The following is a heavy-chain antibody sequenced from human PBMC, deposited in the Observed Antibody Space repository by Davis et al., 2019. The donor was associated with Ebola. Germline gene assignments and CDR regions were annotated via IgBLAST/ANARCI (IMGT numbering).Heavy chain of an antibody. CDR2: IYPGDSDT. CDR3: ARGENDYGDYVSAFDI. J-gene: IGHJ3*02. V-gene: IGHV5-51*01. D-gene: IGHD4-17*01. Sequence: GESLKISCKGSGYSFTSYWISWVRQMPGKGLEWMGIIYPGDSDTRYSPSFQGQVTISADKSISTAYLQWSSLKASDTAMYYCARGENDYGDYVSAFDIWGQGTMVTVSS. CDR1: GYSFTSYW.